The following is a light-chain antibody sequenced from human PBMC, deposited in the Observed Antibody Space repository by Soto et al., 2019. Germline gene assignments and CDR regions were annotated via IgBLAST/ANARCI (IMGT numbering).Light chain of an antibody. J-gene: IGLJ1*01. CDR2: DVS. CDR3: SSYTSSSTYV. Sequence: QSVLTQPASVSGSPGQSITISCTGSSSDVGGYKYVSWYQQYPGKAPKLMIYDVSNRPSGVSNRFSGSKSGNTASLTISGLQAEDEADYYCSSYTSSSTYVFGTGTQLNVL. V-gene: IGLV2-14*01. CDR1: SSDVGGYKY.